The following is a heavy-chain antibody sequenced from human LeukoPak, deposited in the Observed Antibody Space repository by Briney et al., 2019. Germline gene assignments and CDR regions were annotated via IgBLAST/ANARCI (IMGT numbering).Heavy chain of an antibody. D-gene: IGHD2-2*01. CDR3: ARANFLYCSSSTCLFDY. CDR2: INLNDGDT. J-gene: IGHJ4*02. Sequence: ASVKVSCKASGHTFTDYYMHWVRQAPGQGFEWMGWINLNDGDTNYAQKFQGRVTMTRDTSISTAHMEVSRLRSDDTAVYYCARANFLYCSSSTCLFDYWGQGTLVTISS. CDR1: GHTFTDYY. V-gene: IGHV1-2*02.